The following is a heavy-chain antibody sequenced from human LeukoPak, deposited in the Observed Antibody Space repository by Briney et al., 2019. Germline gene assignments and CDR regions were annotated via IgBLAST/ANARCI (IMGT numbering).Heavy chain of an antibody. CDR2: IYKSDST. CDR3: ARGVTTGFDWFDP. Sequence: KSSETLSLTCTVSGGSINSHYWSWIRQSPGKGLEWIGFIYKSDSTNYNPTLKSRVTISADTSKNQISLKLSSVTAADTAVYYCARGVTTGFDWFDPWGQGTLVIVSS. D-gene: IGHD2-21*02. J-gene: IGHJ5*02. V-gene: IGHV4-59*11. CDR1: GGSINSHY.